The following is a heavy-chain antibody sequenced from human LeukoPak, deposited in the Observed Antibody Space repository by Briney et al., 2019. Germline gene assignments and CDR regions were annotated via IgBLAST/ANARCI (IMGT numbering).Heavy chain of an antibody. V-gene: IGHV3-23*01. CDR2: ISGSGGST. Sequence: PGGSLRLSCAASGFTFSSYAMSWVRQAPGKGLEWVSAISGSGGSTYYADSVKGRFTISRDNAKNTLYLQMNSLRAEDTAVYYCAKEYVDIVATTLYYFDYWGQGTLVTVSS. CDR1: GFTFSSYA. D-gene: IGHD5-12*01. CDR3: AKEYVDIVATTLYYFDY. J-gene: IGHJ4*02.